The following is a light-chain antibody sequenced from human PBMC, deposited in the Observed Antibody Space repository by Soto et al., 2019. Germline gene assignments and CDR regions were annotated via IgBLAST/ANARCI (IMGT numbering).Light chain of an antibody. V-gene: IGLV2-14*01. Sequence: QSALTQPASVSGSPGQSITISCTGTSSDVGAYDYVSWYQQHPDKAPKLIIYVVSNRPSGVSNRFSGSKSGNTASLTISGLQAEDEADYYCSLYTSSDTPYVFETGTKVTVL. CDR3: SLYTSSDTPYV. CDR1: SSDVGAYDY. J-gene: IGLJ1*01. CDR2: VVS.